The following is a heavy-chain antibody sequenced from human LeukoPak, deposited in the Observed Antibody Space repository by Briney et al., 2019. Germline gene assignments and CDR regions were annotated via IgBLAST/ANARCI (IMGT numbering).Heavy chain of an antibody. D-gene: IGHD2-15*01. J-gene: IGHJ6*03. Sequence: PGGSLRLSCAASGFTFSSYGMSWVRQAPGKGLEWVSAISGSGGSTYYADSVKGRFTISRDNSKNTLYLQMNSLRAEDTAVYYCAKEGLNCSGGRCYYGYYYMDVWGKGTTVTVSS. CDR2: ISGSGGST. V-gene: IGHV3-23*01. CDR1: GFTFSSYG. CDR3: AKEGLNCSGGRCYYGYYYMDV.